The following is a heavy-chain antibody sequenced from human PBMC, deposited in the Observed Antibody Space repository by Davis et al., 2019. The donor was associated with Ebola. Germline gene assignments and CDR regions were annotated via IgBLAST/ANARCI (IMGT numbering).Heavy chain of an antibody. CDR2: IYYSGST. CDR1: GGSISSGGYY. CDR3: AREDCSGGSCYSAFDY. V-gene: IGHV4-31*03. Sequence: SETLSLTCTVSGGSISSGGYYWSWIRQPPGKGLEWIGYIYYSGSTYYNPSLKSRVTISVDTSKNQFSLKLSSVTAADTAVYYCAREDCSGGSCYSAFDYWGQGTLVTVSS. J-gene: IGHJ4*02. D-gene: IGHD2-15*01.